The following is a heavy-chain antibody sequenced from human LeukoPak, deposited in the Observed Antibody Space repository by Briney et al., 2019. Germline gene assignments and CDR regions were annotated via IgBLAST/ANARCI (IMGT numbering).Heavy chain of an antibody. CDR2: IYYSGST. V-gene: IGHV4-39*01. CDR3: IYYGDYDPFDY. J-gene: IGHJ4*02. CDR1: GGSISSSSYY. D-gene: IGHD4-17*01. Sequence: PSETLSLTCTVSGGSISSSSYYWGWIRQPSGKGLEWIGSIYYSGSTYYNPSLKSRVTISVDTSKNQFSLKLSSVTAADTAVYYCIYYGDYDPFDYWGQGTLVTVSS.